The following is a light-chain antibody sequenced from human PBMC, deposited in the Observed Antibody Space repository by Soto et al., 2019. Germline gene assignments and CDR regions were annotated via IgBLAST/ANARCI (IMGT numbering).Light chain of an antibody. Sequence: DIQMTQSPSTLSASVGDTVTISCRASQSFSSWLAWYQQKPGKAPKLLIYKASSLQSGVPSRFSGSGSGTEFTLTISSLQPDDFATYYCQQYNSFPRTVGQGTTV. J-gene: IGKJ1*01. V-gene: IGKV1-5*03. CDR1: QSFSSW. CDR3: QQYNSFPRT. CDR2: KAS.